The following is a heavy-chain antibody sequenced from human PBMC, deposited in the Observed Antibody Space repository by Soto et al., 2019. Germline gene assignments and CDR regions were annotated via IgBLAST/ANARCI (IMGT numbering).Heavy chain of an antibody. Sequence: GGSLRLSCAASGFTFSSYGMHWVRQAPGKGLEWVAVISYDGSNKYYADSVKGRFTISRDNSKNTLYLQMNSLRAEDTAVYYCAKAGYCSSTSCYWYYYGMDVWGQGTTVTVSS. J-gene: IGHJ6*02. V-gene: IGHV3-30*18. CDR3: AKAGYCSSTSCYWYYYGMDV. D-gene: IGHD2-2*01. CDR2: ISYDGSNK. CDR1: GFTFSSYG.